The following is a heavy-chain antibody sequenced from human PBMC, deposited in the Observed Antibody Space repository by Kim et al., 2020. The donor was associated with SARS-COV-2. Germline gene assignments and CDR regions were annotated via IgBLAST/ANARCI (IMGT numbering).Heavy chain of an antibody. CDR3: ARGLWFGELLSHLDY. Sequence: GGSLRLSCAASGFTFSSYAMHWVRQAPGKGLEWVAVISYDGSNKYYADSVKGRFSIYRDNSKNTLYLQMNSLRAEDTAVYYCARGLWFGELLSHLDYWGQRALVTVSS. D-gene: IGHD3-10*01. V-gene: IGHV3-30*04. CDR1: GFTFSSYA. CDR2: ISYDGSNK. J-gene: IGHJ4*02.